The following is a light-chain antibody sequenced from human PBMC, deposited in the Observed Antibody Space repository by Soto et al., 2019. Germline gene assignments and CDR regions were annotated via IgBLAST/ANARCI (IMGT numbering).Light chain of an antibody. V-gene: IGLV1-47*01. Sequence: QSVLTQPPSASGTPGQRVTISCSGSSSNMGSNYVYWYHQLPGTAPKLVIYRNNKRPSGVPDRISGSKSGTSASLAISGLRSEDEADYYCAACDDSLSGLVFGRGTKLTVL. CDR1: SSNMGSNY. CDR3: AACDDSLSGLV. CDR2: RNN. J-gene: IGLJ2*01.